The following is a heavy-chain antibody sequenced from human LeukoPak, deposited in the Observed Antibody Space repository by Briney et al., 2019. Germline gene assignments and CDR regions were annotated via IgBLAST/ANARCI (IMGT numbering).Heavy chain of an antibody. J-gene: IGHJ4*02. V-gene: IGHV3-15*01. CDR1: GFTFSNAW. D-gene: IGHD6-13*01. CDR2: IKSKTDGGTT. CDR3: AYWSSSSWNY. Sequence: PGGSLRLSCAASGFTFSNAWMSWVRQAPGKGLEWLGRIKSKTDGGTTGYAAPVKGRFTISRDDSKNTLYLQMNSLKTEDTAVYYCAYWSSSSWNYWGQGTLATVSS.